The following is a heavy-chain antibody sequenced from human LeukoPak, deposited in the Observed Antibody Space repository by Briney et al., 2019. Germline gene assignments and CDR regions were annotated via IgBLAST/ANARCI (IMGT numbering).Heavy chain of an antibody. CDR1: GFTFSSYG. J-gene: IGHJ4*02. CDR3: AEVLRAIAYCGGDCYSSLDY. V-gene: IGHV3-23*01. D-gene: IGHD2-21*02. CDR2: ISGSGGST. Sequence: GGSLRLSCAASGFTFSSYGMSWVRQAPGKGLEWVSAISGSGGSTYYADSVKGRFTISRDNSKNTLYLQMNSLRAEDTAVYYCAEVLRAIAYCGGDCYSSLDYWGQGTLVTVSS.